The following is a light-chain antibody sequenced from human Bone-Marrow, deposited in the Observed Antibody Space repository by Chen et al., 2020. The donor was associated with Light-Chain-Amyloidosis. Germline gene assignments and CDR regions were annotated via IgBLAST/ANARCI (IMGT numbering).Light chain of an antibody. CDR3: SSCTITNTLV. V-gene: IGLV2-14*01. CDR2: EVT. CDR1: SSDVGGDNH. Sequence: QSALTQPASVSGSPGQSITISCTGTSSDVGGDNHVSWYQPHPDKAPKLMIYEVTNRPSWVPDRCSGSKSDNTASLTISGLQTEDEADYFCSSCTITNTLVFGSGTRVTVL. J-gene: IGLJ1*01.